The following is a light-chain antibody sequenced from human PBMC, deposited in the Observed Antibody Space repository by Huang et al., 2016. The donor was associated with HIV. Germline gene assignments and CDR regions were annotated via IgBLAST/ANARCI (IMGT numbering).Light chain of an antibody. Sequence: QLTQSPSSLSMSVGDRVIITCQASQDIANSLPWYQHKPGRAPKLLLAAASTLQSGVPSRFSGGSAGTYFTLIITNLQPDDFASDYCQQLHSYPITFGQGTRLDI. V-gene: IGKV1-9*01. J-gene: IGKJ5*01. CDR3: QQLHSYPIT. CDR1: QDIANS. CDR2: AAS.